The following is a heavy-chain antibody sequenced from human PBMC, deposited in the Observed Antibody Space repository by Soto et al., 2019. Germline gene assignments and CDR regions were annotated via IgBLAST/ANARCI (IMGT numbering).Heavy chain of an antibody. J-gene: IGHJ4*02. D-gene: IGHD6-13*01. CDR1: GGSISSSSYY. V-gene: IGHV4-39*01. Sequence: QLQLQESGPGLVKPSETLSLTCTVSGGSISSSSYYWGWIRQPPGKGLAWFGNIYYSGSTYYNPSLTRRVTISVANHKNQSSLKPSSVTDADTAVYYRARLMYSSSRQYYFHYWGQGTLVTVSS. CDR3: ARLMYSSSRQYYFHY. CDR2: IYYSGST.